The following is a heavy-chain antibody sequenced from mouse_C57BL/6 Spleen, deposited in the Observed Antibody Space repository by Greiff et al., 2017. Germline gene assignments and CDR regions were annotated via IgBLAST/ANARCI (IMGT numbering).Heavy chain of an antibody. CDR2: ISYDGSN. Sequence: ESGPGLVKPSQSLSLTCSVTGYSITSGYYWNWIRQFPGNKLEWMGYISYDGSNNYNPSLKNRISITRDTSKNQFFLKLNSVTTEDTATYYCAIDYYGSSYWFAYWGQGTLVTVSA. CDR3: AIDYYGSSYWFAY. V-gene: IGHV3-6*01. CDR1: GYSITSGYY. D-gene: IGHD1-1*01. J-gene: IGHJ3*01.